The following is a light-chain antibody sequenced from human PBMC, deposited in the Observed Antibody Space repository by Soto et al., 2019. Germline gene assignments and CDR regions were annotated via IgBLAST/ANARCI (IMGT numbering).Light chain of an antibody. J-gene: IGKJ3*01. CDR3: QQYGSSRFT. Sequence: EIVLTQSPGTLSLSPGERATLSCRASQSVSNSYLAWYQQQPGQAPRLLIYGAFRRATGIPDRFSGSGSGTDFTLTISRLEPEDFAVNYCQQYGSSRFTFGPGTKVDIK. V-gene: IGKV3-20*01. CDR1: QSVSNSY. CDR2: GAF.